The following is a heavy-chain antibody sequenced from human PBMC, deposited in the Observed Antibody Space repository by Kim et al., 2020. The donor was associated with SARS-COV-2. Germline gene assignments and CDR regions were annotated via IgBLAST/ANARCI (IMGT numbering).Heavy chain of an antibody. V-gene: IGHV1-69*13. J-gene: IGHJ2*01. D-gene: IGHD3-16*01. CDR1: GGSFSNHA. CDR3: ARDSHPAEETMLKKHYWY. CDR2: IIPMYGYG. Sequence: SVKVSCKTSGGSFSNHAVSWLRQAPGQGLEWMGGIIPMYGYGEYTKKSRGRVTFTADESTNTVYMEVSSLTSEDTAVYYCARDSHPAEETMLKKHYWY.